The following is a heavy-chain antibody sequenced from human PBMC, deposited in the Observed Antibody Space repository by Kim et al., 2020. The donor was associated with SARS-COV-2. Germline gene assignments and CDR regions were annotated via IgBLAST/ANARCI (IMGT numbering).Heavy chain of an antibody. V-gene: IGHV4-59*01. D-gene: IGHD2-2*01. CDR3: ARVGSSSSRLCRYYFTDF. CDR1: GDSFGDYY. Sequence: SETLSLTCTLSGDSFGDYYWTWIRQSPGKGLEWIGYIYYRGSTKYNPYPKSGVTISVDTAKKQFSLRLTSVTAADPAVFYSARVGSSSSRLCRYYFTDF. J-gene: IGHJ6*03. CDR2: IYYRGST.